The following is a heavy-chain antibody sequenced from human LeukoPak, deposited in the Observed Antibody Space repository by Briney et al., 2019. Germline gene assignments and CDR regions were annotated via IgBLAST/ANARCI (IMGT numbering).Heavy chain of an antibody. Sequence: TSETLSLTCTVSGGPISSYYWSWIRQPPGKGLEWIGYIYYSGSTNYNPSLKSRVTISVDTSKNQFSLKLSSVTAADTAVYYCARAAMVTSFDYWGQGTLVTVSS. CDR3: ARAAMVTSFDY. J-gene: IGHJ4*02. D-gene: IGHD5-18*01. CDR1: GGPISSYY. V-gene: IGHV4-59*01. CDR2: IYYSGST.